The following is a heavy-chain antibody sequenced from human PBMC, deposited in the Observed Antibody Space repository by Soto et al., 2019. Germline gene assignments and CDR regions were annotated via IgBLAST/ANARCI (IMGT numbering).Heavy chain of an antibody. CDR1: GYTFTGYY. V-gene: IGHV1-2*02. J-gene: IGHJ3*02. CDR3: AIATRFSSSSLVAFDI. D-gene: IGHD6-6*01. Sequence: QVQLVQSGAEVKKPGASVKVSCKASGYTFTGYYMHWVRQAPGQGLEWMGWINPNSGGTNYAQKFQGRVTMTRDTSISTAYMELSRLRSDDTAVYYCAIATRFSSSSLVAFDIWGQGTMVTVSS. CDR2: INPNSGGT.